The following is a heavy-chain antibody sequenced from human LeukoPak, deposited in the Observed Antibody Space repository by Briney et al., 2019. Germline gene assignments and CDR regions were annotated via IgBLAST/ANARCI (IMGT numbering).Heavy chain of an antibody. D-gene: IGHD1-14*01. Sequence: PGGSLRLSCAASGFTFDDYAMHWVRQAPGKGLEWVSGISWNSGTIGYADSVRGRFTISRDNAKNSLCLQMNSLRAEDTALCYCAKVTSYWYFDLWGRGTLVTVSS. V-gene: IGHV3-9*01. CDR3: AKVTSYWYFDL. CDR1: GFTFDDYA. CDR2: ISWNSGTI. J-gene: IGHJ2*01.